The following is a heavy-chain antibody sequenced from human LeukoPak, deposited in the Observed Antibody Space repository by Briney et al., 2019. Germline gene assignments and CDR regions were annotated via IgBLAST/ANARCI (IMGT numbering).Heavy chain of an antibody. V-gene: IGHV4-34*01. J-gene: IGHJ4*02. Sequence: SESLSLTCAVYGGSFSGYYWSWIRQPPGKGLEWIGEINHSGSTNYNPSLKSRATISVDTSKNQFSLKLSSVTAADTAVYYCARDLGYCSSTSCRKYYYFDYWGQGTLVTVSS. CDR2: INHSGST. CDR1: GGSFSGYY. CDR3: ARDLGYCSSTSCRKYYYFDY. D-gene: IGHD2-2*01.